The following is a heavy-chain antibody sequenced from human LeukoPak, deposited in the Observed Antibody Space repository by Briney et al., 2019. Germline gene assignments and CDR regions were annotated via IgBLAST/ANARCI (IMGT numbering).Heavy chain of an antibody. J-gene: IGHJ5*02. D-gene: IGHD1-26*01. CDR3: ARGYWLGGSYYRARHWFDP. CDR2: ISSSGST. Sequence: SETLSLTCTVSGDSISSGDYYWSWIRQPAGKGLEWIGRISSSGSTNYNPSLKSRVTISVDTSKNQFSLKLSSVTAADTAVYYCARGYWLGGSYYRARHWFDPWGQGTLVTVSS. CDR1: GDSISSGDYY. V-gene: IGHV4-61*02.